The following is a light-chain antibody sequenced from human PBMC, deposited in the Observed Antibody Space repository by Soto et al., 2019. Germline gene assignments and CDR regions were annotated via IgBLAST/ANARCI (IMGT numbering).Light chain of an antibody. Sequence: QSVLTQPPSVSAAPGQKVTISCSGSSPNIGKNYVSWYQQVPGTAPKLLIYDNNKRRSGIPDRFSGSKSDTAATLGITGLQTEDDADYYCGTWDSSLSAAVFGGGTQLTVL. CDR1: SPNIGKNY. CDR2: DNN. J-gene: IGLJ7*01. CDR3: GTWDSSLSAAV. V-gene: IGLV1-51*01.